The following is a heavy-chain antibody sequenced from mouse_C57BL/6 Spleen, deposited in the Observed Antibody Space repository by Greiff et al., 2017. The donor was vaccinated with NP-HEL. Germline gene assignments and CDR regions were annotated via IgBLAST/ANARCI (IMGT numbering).Heavy chain of an antibody. CDR3: AREGVMITTYYFDY. Sequence: QVQLQQPGTELVKPGASVKLSCKASGYTFTSYWMHWVKQRPGQGLEWIGNINPSNGGTNYNEKFKSKATLTVDKASSTAYMQLSSLTSEDSAVYYWAREGVMITTYYFDYWGQGTTLTVSS. CDR1: GYTFTSYW. V-gene: IGHV1-53*01. D-gene: IGHD2-4*01. J-gene: IGHJ2*01. CDR2: INPSNGGT.